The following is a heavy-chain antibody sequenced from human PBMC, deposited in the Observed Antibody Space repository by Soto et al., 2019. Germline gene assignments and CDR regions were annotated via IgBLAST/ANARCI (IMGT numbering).Heavy chain of an antibody. J-gene: IGHJ4*02. CDR3: ARVSNQQAIGPFYDI. CDR2: INSDESVK. V-gene: IGHV3-74*03. Sequence: GGSLRLSCAASGFIFSGFWMHSGRQVPGKGMVWVSRINSDESVKSYASSVKGRFTIARDNAKQMLYLQMNSLSTADTAVYYCARVSNQQAIGPFYDIWGQGTLVTGSS. CDR1: GFIFSGFW. D-gene: IGHD2-2*01.